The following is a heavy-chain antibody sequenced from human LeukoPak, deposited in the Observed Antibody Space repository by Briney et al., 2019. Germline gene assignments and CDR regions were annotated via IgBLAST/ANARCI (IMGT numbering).Heavy chain of an antibody. Sequence: SETLSLTCAVYGGSFSGYYWSWIRQPPGKGLEWIGEINHSGGTNYNPSLKSRVTISVDTSKNQFSLKLSSVTAADTAVYYCARGLNGSYNNWFDPWGQGTLVTVSS. V-gene: IGHV4-34*01. CDR3: ARGLNGSYNNWFDP. CDR2: INHSGGT. D-gene: IGHD1-26*01. J-gene: IGHJ5*02. CDR1: GGSFSGYY.